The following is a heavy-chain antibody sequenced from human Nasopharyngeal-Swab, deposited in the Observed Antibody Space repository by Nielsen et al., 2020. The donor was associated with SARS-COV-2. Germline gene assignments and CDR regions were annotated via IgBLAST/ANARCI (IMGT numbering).Heavy chain of an antibody. V-gene: IGHV3-15*01. CDR3: TTDSSGYGNY. Sequence: GGSLRLSCAASGFTFSNAWMSWVRQAPGKGLEWVGRIKRKSDGGTTDYAAPVKGRFTISRDDSKNTLYLQMNSLKTEDTAVYYRTTDSSGYGNYWGQGTLGTVSS. D-gene: IGHD5-12*01. CDR2: IKRKSDGGTT. J-gene: IGHJ4*02. CDR1: GFTFSNAW.